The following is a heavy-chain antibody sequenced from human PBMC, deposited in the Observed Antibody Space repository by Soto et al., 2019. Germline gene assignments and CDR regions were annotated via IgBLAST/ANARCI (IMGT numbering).Heavy chain of an antibody. J-gene: IGHJ4*02. CDR3: ARGELRYFDWMGTRFDY. D-gene: IGHD3-9*01. CDR2: IYYSGST. Sequence: SETLSLTCTVSGGSISSGGYYWSWIRQHPGKGLEWIGYIYYSGSTYYNPSLKSRVTISVDTSKNQFSLKLSSVTAADTAVYYCARGELRYFDWMGTRFDYWGQGTLVTVSS. CDR1: GGSISSGGYY. V-gene: IGHV4-31*03.